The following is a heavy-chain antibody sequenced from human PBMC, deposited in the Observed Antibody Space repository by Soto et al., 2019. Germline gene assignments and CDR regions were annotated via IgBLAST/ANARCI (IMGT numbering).Heavy chain of an antibody. Sequence: QVQLQESGPGLVKPSGTLSLTCAVSGGSISTSNWWSWVRQPPGKGLEWIGEVYRTGSTNYNPSLKSRLTISVAKSKNQFSLKLTSVTAADTAVYYCARARATIAEAAIFDCWGQGTLVTVSS. D-gene: IGHD6-13*01. CDR1: GGSISTSNW. V-gene: IGHV4-4*02. CDR3: ARARATIAEAAIFDC. J-gene: IGHJ4*02. CDR2: VYRTGST.